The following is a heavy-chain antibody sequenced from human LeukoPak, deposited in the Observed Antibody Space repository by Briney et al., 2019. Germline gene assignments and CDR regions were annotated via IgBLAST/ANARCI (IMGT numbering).Heavy chain of an antibody. CDR2: ISSSSSYI. V-gene: IGHV3-21*01. J-gene: IGHJ5*02. CDR3: ARDHSYYYDSSGYYYVQNWFDP. CDR1: GFTFSSYS. Sequence: GGSLRLSCAASGFTFSSYSMNWVRQAPGKGLEWVSSISSSSSYIYYADSVKGRFTISRDNAKNSLYLQMNSLRAEDTAVYYCARDHSYYYDSSGYYYVQNWFDPWGQGTLVTVSS. D-gene: IGHD3-22*01.